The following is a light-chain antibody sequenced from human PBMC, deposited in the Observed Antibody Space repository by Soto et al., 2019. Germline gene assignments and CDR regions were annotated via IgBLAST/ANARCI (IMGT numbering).Light chain of an antibody. CDR2: GAS. J-gene: IGKJ3*01. CDR3: QHYDNSTPSVT. Sequence: ELVLTQSPDILSLSPGERATLSCRASQSVSSYFLVWYQQKPGQAPRLLIYGASRRATGIADRFSGGGSGTDFILSISRLEPEYFAVYYCQHYDNSTPSVTFGPGTKVDIK. V-gene: IGKV3-20*01. CDR1: QSVSSYF.